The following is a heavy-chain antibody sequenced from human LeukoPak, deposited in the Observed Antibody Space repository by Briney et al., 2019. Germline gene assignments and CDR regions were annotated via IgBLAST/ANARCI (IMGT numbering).Heavy chain of an antibody. Sequence: GGFLRLSCAASGFTFSSYSMNWVRQAPGRGLEWVSYISSSSSTIYYSDSVKGRFTISRDNAKNSLYLQMNSLRAEDTAVYFCSRNPTAYNWFDPWGQGTLVTVSS. J-gene: IGHJ5*02. V-gene: IGHV3-48*01. D-gene: IGHD1-14*01. CDR1: GFTFSSYS. CDR2: ISSSSSTI. CDR3: SRNPTAYNWFDP.